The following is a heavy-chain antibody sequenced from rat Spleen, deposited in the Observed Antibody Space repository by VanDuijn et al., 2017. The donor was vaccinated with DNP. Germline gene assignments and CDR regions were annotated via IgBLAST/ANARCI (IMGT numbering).Heavy chain of an antibody. Sequence: EVQLRESGPGLVKPSQSLSLTCSVTGYSITSHYWGWIRKFPRNKMEYIGHISYSGTTNYNPSLKRRISISRDTSKNQFFLQLNSVSPEDTATYYCTTDTMMVPFTYWGQGTLVTVSS. V-gene: IGHV3-1*01. CDR1: GYSITSHY. J-gene: IGHJ3*01. D-gene: IGHD1-12*03. CDR3: TTDTMMVPFTY. CDR2: ISYSGTT.